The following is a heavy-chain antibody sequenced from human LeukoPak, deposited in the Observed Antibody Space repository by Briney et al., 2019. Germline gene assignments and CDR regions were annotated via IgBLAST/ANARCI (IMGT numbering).Heavy chain of an antibody. CDR2: ISGSGGST. D-gene: IGHD5-18*01. Sequence: GSLRLSCAASGFTFISYAMSWVRQAPGKGLEWVSAISGSGGSTYYADSVKGRFTISRDNSKNTLYLQMNSLRAEDTAVYYCAKDAYSYGDGDYFDYWGQGTLVTVSS. V-gene: IGHV3-23*01. CDR3: AKDAYSYGDGDYFDY. J-gene: IGHJ4*02. CDR1: GFTFISYA.